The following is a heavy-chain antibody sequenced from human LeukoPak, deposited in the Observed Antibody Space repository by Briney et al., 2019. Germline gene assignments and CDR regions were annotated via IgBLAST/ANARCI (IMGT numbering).Heavy chain of an antibody. CDR2: IYTSGST. CDR1: GGSISSYY. J-gene: IGHJ6*03. CDR3: ARAGNPYTGYSSSWYYYHYMDV. Sequence: PSETLSLTCTVSGGSISSYYWSWIRQPAGKGLEWIGRIYTSGSTNYNPSLKSRVTMSVDTSKNQFSLKLNSVTAADTAVYYCARAGNPYTGYSSSWYYYHYMDVWGKGTTVTVSS. D-gene: IGHD6-13*01. V-gene: IGHV4-4*07.